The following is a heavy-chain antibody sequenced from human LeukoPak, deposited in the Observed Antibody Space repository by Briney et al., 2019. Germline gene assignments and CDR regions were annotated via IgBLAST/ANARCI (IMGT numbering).Heavy chain of an antibody. CDR1: GFTFSSYS. Sequence: PGGSLRLSCAASGFTFSSYSTNWVRQAPGKGLEWVSYISSSSSTIYYADSVKGRFTISRDNAKNSLYLQMNSLRAEDTAVYYCASSIVGAMAPQQNDYWGQGTLVTVSS. D-gene: IGHD1-26*01. J-gene: IGHJ4*02. V-gene: IGHV3-48*04. CDR2: ISSSSSTI. CDR3: ASSIVGAMAPQQNDY.